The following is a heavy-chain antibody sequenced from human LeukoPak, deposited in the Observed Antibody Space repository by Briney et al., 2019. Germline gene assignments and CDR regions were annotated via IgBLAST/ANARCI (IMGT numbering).Heavy chain of an antibody. CDR3: ARDTAMVPYYFDY. J-gene: IGHJ4*02. Sequence: PSETLSLTCAVSGGSISSSNWWSWVRQHPGKGLEWIGEIYHSGSTNYNPSLKSRVTISVDKSKNQFSLKLSSVTAADTAVYYCARDTAMVPYYFDYWGQGTLVTVSS. V-gene: IGHV4-4*02. CDR2: IYHSGST. CDR1: GGSISSSNW. D-gene: IGHD5-18*01.